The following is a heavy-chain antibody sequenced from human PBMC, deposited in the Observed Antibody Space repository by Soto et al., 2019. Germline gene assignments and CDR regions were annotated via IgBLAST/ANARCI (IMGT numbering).Heavy chain of an antibody. J-gene: IGHJ4*02. CDR1: GFTFTSSA. V-gene: IGHV1-58*01. D-gene: IGHD3-22*01. CDR3: AALEPTGVVVTFDY. Sequence: ASVKVSCKASGFTFTSSAVQWVRQARGQRLEWIGWIVVGSGNTNYAQKFQERVTITRDMSISTAYMELGSLRSEDTAVYYCAALEPTGVVVTFDYWGQGTLVTVYS. CDR2: IVVGSGNT.